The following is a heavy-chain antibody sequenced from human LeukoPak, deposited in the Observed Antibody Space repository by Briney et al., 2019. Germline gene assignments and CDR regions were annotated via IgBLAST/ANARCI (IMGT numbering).Heavy chain of an antibody. Sequence: GGSLRLSCAASGFTFSDYYMSWIRQAPGKGLEWVAYISSSGSTIYYADSVKGRFTISRDNAKNSLYLQMNSLRAEDTAVYYCARAPRDYHQHWYFDLWGRGTLVTVSS. D-gene: IGHD3-16*01. V-gene: IGHV3-11*01. CDR3: ARAPRDYHQHWYFDL. CDR2: ISSSGSTI. CDR1: GFTFSDYY. J-gene: IGHJ2*01.